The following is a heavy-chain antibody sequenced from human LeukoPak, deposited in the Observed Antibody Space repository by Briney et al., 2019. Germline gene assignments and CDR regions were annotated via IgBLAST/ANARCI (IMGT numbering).Heavy chain of an antibody. J-gene: IGHJ4*02. CDR3: AKEYCSSTSCYTEYYFDY. D-gene: IGHD2-2*02. CDR1: GFTFSSYA. Sequence: GGSLRLSCAASGFTFSSYAMSWVRQAPGKGLEWVSAISGSGGSTYYADSVKGRFTISRDSSKNTLYLQMNSLRAEDTAVYYCAKEYCSSTSCYTEYYFDYWGQGTLVTVSS. CDR2: ISGSGGST. V-gene: IGHV3-23*01.